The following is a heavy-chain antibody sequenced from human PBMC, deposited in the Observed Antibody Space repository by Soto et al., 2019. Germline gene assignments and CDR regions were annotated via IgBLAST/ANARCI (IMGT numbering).Heavy chain of an antibody. CDR3: ARLQIQLWSDYYYYGMDV. Sequence: ASVKVSCKASGGTFSSYAISWVRQAPGQGLEWMGGIIPIFGTANYAQKFQGRVTITADKSTSTAYMELSSLRSEDTAVYYCARLQIQLWSDYYYYGMDVWGQGTTVTVSS. CDR2: IIPIFGTA. CDR1: GGTFSSYA. D-gene: IGHD5-18*01. V-gene: IGHV1-69*06. J-gene: IGHJ6*02.